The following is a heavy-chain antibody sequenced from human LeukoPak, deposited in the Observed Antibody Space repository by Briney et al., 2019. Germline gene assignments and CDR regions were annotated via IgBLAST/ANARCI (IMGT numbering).Heavy chain of an antibody. CDR3: AKSSSSSDYYYYMDV. Sequence: SGGSLKLSCAASGFTFDDYAMHWVRQAPGKGLEWVSGISWNSGSIGYADSVKGRFTISRDNAKNSLYLQMNSLRAEDTALYYCAKSSSSSDYYYYMDVWGKGTTVTVSS. D-gene: IGHD6-6*01. CDR1: GFTFDDYA. J-gene: IGHJ6*03. CDR2: ISWNSGSI. V-gene: IGHV3-9*01.